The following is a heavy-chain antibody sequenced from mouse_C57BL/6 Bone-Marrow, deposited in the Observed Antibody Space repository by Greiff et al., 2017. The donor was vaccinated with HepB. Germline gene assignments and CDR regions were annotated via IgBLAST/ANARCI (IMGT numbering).Heavy chain of an antibody. CDR2: IVPFDSYT. D-gene: IGHD2-12*01. Sequence: QVQLQQPGAELVRPGTSVKLSCKASGYTFTSYWMHWVKQRPGQGLEWIGVIVPFDSYTNYNQKFKGKATLTVDTSSSTAYMQLSSLTSEDSAVYCCASECFCYTLAGFAYWGQGTLVTVSA. J-gene: IGHJ3*01. CDR3: ASECFCYTLAGFAY. CDR1: GYTFTSYW. V-gene: IGHV1-59*01.